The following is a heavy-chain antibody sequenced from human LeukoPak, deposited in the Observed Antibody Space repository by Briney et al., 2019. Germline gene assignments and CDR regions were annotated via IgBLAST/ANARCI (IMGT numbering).Heavy chain of an antibody. D-gene: IGHD6-13*01. CDR1: GFTFSDST. J-gene: IGHJ3*02. CDR3: TRLAATGTGAFDI. CDR2: IRNKSYSYAT. V-gene: IGHV3-73*01. Sequence: GGSLRLSCAASGFTFSDSTIHWVRQASGKGLEWVGRIRNKSYSYATAYGASLKGRFTISRDDSRNTAYLLMNNLKTEDTALYFCTRLAATGTGAFDIWGQGTMVTVSS.